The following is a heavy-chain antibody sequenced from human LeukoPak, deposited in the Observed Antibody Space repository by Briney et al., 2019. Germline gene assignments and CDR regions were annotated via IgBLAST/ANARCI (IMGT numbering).Heavy chain of an antibody. Sequence: SVKGSCKASGDTFSSYAISCVRQAPGQGLEWRGGIIPIFGTANYAQKFQGRVTITADESTSTAYMELSSLRSDDTAVYYCARDLVVPAAMGTHDAFAICGQRTMVTVSS. V-gene: IGHV1-69*01. J-gene: IGHJ3*02. D-gene: IGHD2-2*01. CDR2: IIPIFGTA. CDR1: GDTFSSYA. CDR3: ARDLVVPAAMGTHDAFAI.